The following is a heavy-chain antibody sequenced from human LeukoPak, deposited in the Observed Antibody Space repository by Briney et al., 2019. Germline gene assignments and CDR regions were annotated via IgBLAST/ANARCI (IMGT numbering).Heavy chain of an antibody. V-gene: IGHV1-69*04. D-gene: IGHD6-13*01. Sequence: SVKVSCKASGGTFSSYAISWVQQAPGQGLEWMGRIISILGIANYAQKFQGRVTVTADKSTSTAYMELSSLRSEDTAVYYCARARGKQLVLFDYWGQGTLVTVSS. CDR2: IISILGIA. CDR3: ARARGKQLVLFDY. J-gene: IGHJ4*02. CDR1: GGTFSSYA.